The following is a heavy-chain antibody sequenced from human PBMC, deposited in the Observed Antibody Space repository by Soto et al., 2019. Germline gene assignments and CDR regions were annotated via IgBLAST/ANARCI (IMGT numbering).Heavy chain of an antibody. CDR2: ISAYNGNT. D-gene: IGHD2-15*01. CDR1: GYTFTSYG. Sequence: QVQLVQSGAEVKKPGASVKVSCKASGYTFTSYGISWVRQAPGQGLEWMGWISAYNGNTNYAQKLQGRVTMTTDTSTSTAYMELRSLRSDDTAVYYCARAVSPDIVVVVAASFDYWGQGTLVTVSS. CDR3: ARAVSPDIVVVVAASFDY. V-gene: IGHV1-18*01. J-gene: IGHJ4*02.